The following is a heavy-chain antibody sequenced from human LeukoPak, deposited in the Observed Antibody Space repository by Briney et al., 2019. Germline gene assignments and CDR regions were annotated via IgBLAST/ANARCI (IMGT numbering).Heavy chain of an antibody. Sequence: SETLSLTCTVSGGPISDYYWSWVRQPVGKGLEWIGHIYRSGSTNYNPSLESRATMSVDTSKNQFSLKLSSVTAADTALYFCARLHQSGTTDYWGQGTLVTVSS. CDR1: GGPISDYY. CDR2: IYRSGST. D-gene: IGHD1-1*01. V-gene: IGHV4-4*07. J-gene: IGHJ4*02. CDR3: ARLHQSGTTDY.